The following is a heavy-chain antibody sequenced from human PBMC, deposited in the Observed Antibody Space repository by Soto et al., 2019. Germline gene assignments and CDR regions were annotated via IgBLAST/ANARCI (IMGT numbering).Heavy chain of an antibody. Sequence: QVQLQESGPGLVKPSETLSLTCTVSGGSVSSGSYYWSWIRQPPGKGLEWIGYIYYSGSTNYNPSLKGRVTISVDTSKNQFSLKLSSVTAADTAVYYCARDSSSSGRYYYYYGMDVWGQGTTVTVSS. CDR3: ARDSSSSGRYYYYYGMDV. J-gene: IGHJ6*02. V-gene: IGHV4-61*01. D-gene: IGHD6-6*01. CDR2: IYYSGST. CDR1: GGSVSSGSYY.